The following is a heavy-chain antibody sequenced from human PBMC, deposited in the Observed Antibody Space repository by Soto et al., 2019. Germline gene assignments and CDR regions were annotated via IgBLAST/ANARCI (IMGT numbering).Heavy chain of an antibody. V-gene: IGHV3-23*01. CDR1: GFTFSSYA. J-gene: IGHJ6*02. CDR2: INYIGRTT. D-gene: IGHD1-1*01. CDR3: VNQRGTGTHYYYTMDV. Sequence: EVQLLESGGGLVQPGGSLRLSCETSGFTFSSYAMTWVRQAPGMGLEWVAVINYIGRTTFHAQSVKGRFTISRDNSMNMVFLQIESLRDEDTAVYYCVNQRGTGTHYYYTMDVWGLGTTVIVSS.